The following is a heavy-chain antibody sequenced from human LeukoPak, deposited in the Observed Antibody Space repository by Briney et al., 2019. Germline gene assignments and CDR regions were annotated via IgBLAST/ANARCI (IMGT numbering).Heavy chain of an antibody. CDR2: INPNSGGT. J-gene: IGHJ4*02. D-gene: IGHD6-13*01. Sequence: ASVKVSCKASGYTFTGYYMHWVRQAPGQGLEWMGWINPNSGGTNYAQKFQGRVTMTRDTSISTAYMELSSLRSDDTAVYYCARGRYSSSWYACWGQGTLVTVSS. CDR3: ARGRYSSSWYAC. CDR1: GYTFTGYY. V-gene: IGHV1-2*02.